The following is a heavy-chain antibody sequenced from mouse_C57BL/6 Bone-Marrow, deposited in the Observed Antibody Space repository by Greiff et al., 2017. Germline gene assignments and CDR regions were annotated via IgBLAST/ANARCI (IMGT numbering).Heavy chain of an antibody. Sequence: VHLVESGPGLVQPSQSLSITCTVSGFSLTSSGVHWVRQSPGKGLEWLGVIWSGGSTDYNAAFISRLGISKDNSKSHVFFKMNSLQADGTAIYYCGSPWFAYWGQGTLVTVSA. CDR2: IWSGGST. V-gene: IGHV2-2*01. CDR3: GSPWFAY. J-gene: IGHJ3*01. CDR1: GFSLTSSG.